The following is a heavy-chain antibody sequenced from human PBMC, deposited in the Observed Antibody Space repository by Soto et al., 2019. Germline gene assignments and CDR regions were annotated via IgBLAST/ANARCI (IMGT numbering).Heavy chain of an antibody. Sequence: SETLSLTCTVSGGSISSSSYYWGWIRQPPGKGLEWIGSIYYSGSTYYNPSLKSRVTISVDTSKNQFSLKLSSVTAADTAVYYCARQYYYDSSGYYYDYWGQGTLVTVSS. CDR2: IYYSGST. J-gene: IGHJ4*02. V-gene: IGHV4-39*01. CDR3: ARQYYYDSSGYYYDY. D-gene: IGHD3-22*01. CDR1: GGSISSSSYY.